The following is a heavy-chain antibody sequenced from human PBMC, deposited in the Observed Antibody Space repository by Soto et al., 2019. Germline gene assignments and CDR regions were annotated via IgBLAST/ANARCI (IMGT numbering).Heavy chain of an antibody. J-gene: IGHJ5*02. D-gene: IGHD3-10*01. V-gene: IGHV4-59*01. CDR2: IYYSGST. CDR3: ARDQSPSENSGTYPVGWFDP. CDR1: GGSISSYY. Sequence: QVQLQESGPGLVKPSETLSLTCTVSGGSISSYYWSWIRQPPGKGLEWIGYIYYSGSTNYNPSLKSRVTISVDTSKNQFSLKLSSVTAADTAVYYCARDQSPSENSGTYPVGWFDPWGQGTLVTVSS.